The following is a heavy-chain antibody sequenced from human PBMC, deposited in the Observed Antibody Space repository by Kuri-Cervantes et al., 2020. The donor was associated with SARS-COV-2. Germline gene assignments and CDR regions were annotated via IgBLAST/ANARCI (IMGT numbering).Heavy chain of an antibody. D-gene: IGHD3-3*01. V-gene: IGHV4-59*01. J-gene: IGHJ6*02. CDR3: ARVRGDYDFWSGYYRPYYYYGMDV. CDR1: GGSISSYY. CDR2: IYYSGST. Sequence: GSLRLSCTVSGGSISSYYWSWIRQPPGKGLEWIGYIYYSGSTNYNPSLKSRVTISVDTSKNQFSLKLSSVTAADTAVYYCARVRGDYDFWSGYYRPYYYYGMDVWGQGTTVTVSS.